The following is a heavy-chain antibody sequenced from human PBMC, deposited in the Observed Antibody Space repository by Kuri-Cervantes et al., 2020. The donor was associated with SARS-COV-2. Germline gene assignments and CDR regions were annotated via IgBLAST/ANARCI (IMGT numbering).Heavy chain of an antibody. CDR3: AKSPRSTVVRDWFDP. Sequence: GESLKISCAASGFTFSNAWMSWVRQAPGKGLEWVGRIKSKTDGGTTDYAAPVKGRFTISRDDSKNTLYLKMNSLRAEDTAVYYCAKSPRSTVVRDWFDPWGQGTLVTVSS. CDR1: GFTFSNAW. CDR2: IKSKTDGGTT. V-gene: IGHV3-15*01. D-gene: IGHD4-23*01. J-gene: IGHJ5*02.